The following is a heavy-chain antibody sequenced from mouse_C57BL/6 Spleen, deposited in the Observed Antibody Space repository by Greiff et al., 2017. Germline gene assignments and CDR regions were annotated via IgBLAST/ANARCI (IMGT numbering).Heavy chain of an antibody. CDR3: ARGWVN. CDR2: IDPSDSYT. Sequence: QVQLQQSGAELVKPGASVKLSCKASGYTFTSYWMQWVKQRPGQGLEWIGEIDPSDSYTNYNQKFKGKATLTVDTSSSTAYMQLSSLTSEDSAVYYCARGWVNWGQGTLVTVSA. J-gene: IGHJ3*01. D-gene: IGHD2-13*01. V-gene: IGHV1-50*01. CDR1: GYTFTSYW.